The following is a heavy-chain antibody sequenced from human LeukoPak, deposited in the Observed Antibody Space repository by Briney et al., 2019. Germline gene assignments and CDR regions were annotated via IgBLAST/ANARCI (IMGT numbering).Heavy chain of an antibody. D-gene: IGHD3-16*01. CDR2: IHSDGSTT. V-gene: IGHV3-74*01. Sequence: PGGSLRPSCAASGFTFNNAWMSWVRQAPGKGPVWVSRIHSDGSTTIYADSVKGRFTISRDNARNTLYLQMNSLRAEDTAVYYCVRDRYYVPDYWGQGTLVTVSS. CDR3: VRDRYYVPDY. J-gene: IGHJ4*02. CDR1: GFTFNNAW.